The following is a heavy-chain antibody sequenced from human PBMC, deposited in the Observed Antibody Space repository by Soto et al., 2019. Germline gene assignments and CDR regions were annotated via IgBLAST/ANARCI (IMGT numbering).Heavy chain of an antibody. CDR2: IYPGDSET. J-gene: IGHJ4*01. CDR1: GYSFASYW. Sequence: GESLKISCKGSGYSFASYWIAWVRQMPGKGLEWMGIIYPGDSETRYSPSFRGQVTISADKSISTAYLQWASLKASDTAMYFCARGTPYDYWGHGTQVTVSS. V-gene: IGHV5-51*01. CDR3: ARGTPYDY.